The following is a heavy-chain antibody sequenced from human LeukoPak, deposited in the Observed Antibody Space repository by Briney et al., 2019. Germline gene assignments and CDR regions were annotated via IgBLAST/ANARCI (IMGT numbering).Heavy chain of an antibody. D-gene: IGHD5-12*01. J-gene: IGHJ5*02. V-gene: IGHV4-4*02. CDR3: ARRRDINWFDP. CDR2: IYHSGST. Sequence: PSGTLSLTCGVSGGPIISVNWWTWVRQPPGKGLEWIGEIYHSGSTNYNPSLKSRVTISVDKSKNQFSLKLNSVTAADTAVYYCARRRDINWFDPWGQGTLVTLSS. CDR1: GGPIISVNW.